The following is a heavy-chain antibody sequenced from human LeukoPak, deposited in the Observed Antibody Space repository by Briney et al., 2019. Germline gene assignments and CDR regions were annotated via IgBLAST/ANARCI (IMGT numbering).Heavy chain of an antibody. D-gene: IGHD5-18*01. Sequence: PGGSLRLSCAASGFTFSSYSMSWVRQAPGKGLEWVSAISGSGGSTYYADSVKGRLTISRDNSKNTLYLQMNSLRAEDTAVYYCAKAYGYGYRAFDYWGQGTLVTVSS. CDR3: AKAYGYGYRAFDY. V-gene: IGHV3-23*01. J-gene: IGHJ4*02. CDR2: ISGSGGST. CDR1: GFTFSSYS.